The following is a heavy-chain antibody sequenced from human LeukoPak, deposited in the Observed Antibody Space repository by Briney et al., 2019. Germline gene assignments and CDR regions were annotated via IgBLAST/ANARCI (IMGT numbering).Heavy chain of an antibody. Sequence: GASVKVSCKASGYTFTSYGISWVRQAPGQGLEWMGWISAYNGNTNYAQKLQGRATMTTDTSTSTAYMELRSLRSDDTAVYYCASGDDPYYDFWSGYYAHGRYYFDYWGQGTLVTVSS. V-gene: IGHV1-18*01. J-gene: IGHJ4*02. CDR1: GYTFTSYG. CDR3: ASGDDPYYDFWSGYYAHGRYYFDY. CDR2: ISAYNGNT. D-gene: IGHD3-3*01.